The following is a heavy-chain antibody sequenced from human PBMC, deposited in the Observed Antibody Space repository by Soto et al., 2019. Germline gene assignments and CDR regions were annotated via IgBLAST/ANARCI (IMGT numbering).Heavy chain of an antibody. CDR1: GYTFTVYY. V-gene: IGHV1-2*02. CDR3: ARDLAKGGGSAGFDY. D-gene: IGHD1-26*01. J-gene: IGHJ4*02. Sequence: QVQLVQSGAEVKKPVASVNVSCKASGYTFTVYYMHWVRHAPGQGLVWMGWIKPKSGGTMYPQKFQGGVTMTWVTSISTAYMALTRLRSDDTAVYYCARDLAKGGGSAGFDYWGQGTLVTVSS. CDR2: IKPKSGGT.